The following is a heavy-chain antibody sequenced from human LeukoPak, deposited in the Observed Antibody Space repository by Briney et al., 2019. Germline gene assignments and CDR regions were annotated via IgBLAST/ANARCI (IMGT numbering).Heavy chain of an antibody. CDR1: GNSISSDSW. CDR3: ARVIAPYYFDY. CDR2: ISQSGNT. V-gene: IGHV4-4*02. D-gene: IGHD3-22*01. J-gene: IGHJ4*02. Sequence: PSETLSLTCDVSGNSISSDSWWTWVRQAPGTGLEWIGEISQSGNTNYNPSLESRVTMSVDSSKNQFSLKLSSVTAADTAVYYCARVIAPYYFDYWGQGTLVTVSS.